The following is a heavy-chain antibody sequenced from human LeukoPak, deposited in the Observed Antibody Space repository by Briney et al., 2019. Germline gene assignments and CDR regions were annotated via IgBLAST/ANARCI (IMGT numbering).Heavy chain of an antibody. D-gene: IGHD3-22*01. Sequence: VSVKVSCKASGYTFTGYYMHWVRQAPGQGLEWMGRINPNSGGTNYAQKFQGRVTMTRDTSISTAYMELSRLRSDDTAVYYCARENPTYYYDSSGYYVGYWGQGTLVTVSS. CDR2: INPNSGGT. V-gene: IGHV1-2*06. CDR1: GYTFTGYY. CDR3: ARENPTYYYDSSGYYVGY. J-gene: IGHJ4*02.